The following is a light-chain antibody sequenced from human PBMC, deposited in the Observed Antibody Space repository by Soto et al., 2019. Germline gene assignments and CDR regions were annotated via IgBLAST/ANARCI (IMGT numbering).Light chain of an antibody. Sequence: QSVLTQPPSVSGAPGQRVTISCTGSSSNIGAGYDVHWYQQLPGTAPKLLIYGNSNRPSGVPDRLSGSMSGTPASLAITGLQAEDEADYYCQSYDSRLSGPVVFGGGTKLPVL. CDR3: QSYDSRLSGPVV. CDR1: SSNIGAGYD. J-gene: IGLJ2*01. V-gene: IGLV1-40*01. CDR2: GNS.